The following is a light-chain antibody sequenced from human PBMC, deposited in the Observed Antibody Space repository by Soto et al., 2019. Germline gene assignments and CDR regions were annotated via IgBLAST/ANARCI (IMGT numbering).Light chain of an antibody. CDR2: AAS. V-gene: IGKV1-39*01. CDR1: LSISNY. J-gene: IGKJ4*01. CDR3: QQSYSTPLT. Sequence: DIQMTQSPSSLSASVGDRVTITCRASLSISNYLNWYQQKPGKAPKFLIYAASSLQSGVPSRFSVRGSGTDFTLTISSLQPEDFAIYYCQQSYSTPLTFGGGTKVDIK.